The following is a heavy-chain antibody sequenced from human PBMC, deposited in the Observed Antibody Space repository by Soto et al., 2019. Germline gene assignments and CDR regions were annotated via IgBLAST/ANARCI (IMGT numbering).Heavy chain of an antibody. CDR2: ISGSGTNT. D-gene: IGHD4-4*01. J-gene: IGHJ1*01. CDR3: AKEQHMDDYKKTSLQH. Sequence: EVQLLESGRDLVQPGGSLILSCADSGFPFSNSAMTWVRQAHGGGLGWVSGISGSGTNTYYADSGTGRFTISRNNSKNTIYREMNSLSAGDTGVYFCAKEQHMDDYKKTSLQHGGQGTLVSASS. CDR1: GFPFSNSA. V-gene: IGHV3-23*01.